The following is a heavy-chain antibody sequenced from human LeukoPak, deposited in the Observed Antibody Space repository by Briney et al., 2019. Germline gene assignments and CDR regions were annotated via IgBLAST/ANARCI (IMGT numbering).Heavy chain of an antibody. J-gene: IGHJ4*02. CDR3: ARDRGSGPIDY. D-gene: IGHD3-10*01. CDR2: ISSSSSYI. Sequence: GGSLRLSCAASGFTFSSYSMNWVRQAPGKGLEWVSSISSSSSYIYYADSVKGRFTISRDNAKNSLYLQMNSLRAEDTAVHYCARDRGSGPIDYWGQGTLVTVSS. V-gene: IGHV3-21*01. CDR1: GFTFSSYS.